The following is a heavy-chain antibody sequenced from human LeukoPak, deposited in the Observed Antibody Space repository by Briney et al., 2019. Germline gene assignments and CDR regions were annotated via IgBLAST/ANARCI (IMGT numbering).Heavy chain of an antibody. CDR2: ISAYNGNT. D-gene: IGHD3-3*01. J-gene: IGHJ6*02. CDR1: GYTFTSYG. CDR3: ARMTSDYDFWSGGYGMDV. V-gene: IGHV1-18*01. Sequence: ASVKVSCKASGYTFTSYGISWVRQAPGQGLEWMGWISAYNGNTNYTQKLQGRVTMTTDTSTSTAYMKLRSLRSDDTAVYYCARMTSDYDFWSGGYGMDVWGQGTTVTVSS.